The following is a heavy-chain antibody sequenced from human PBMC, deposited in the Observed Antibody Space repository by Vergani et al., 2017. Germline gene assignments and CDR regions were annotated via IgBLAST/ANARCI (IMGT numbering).Heavy chain of an antibody. Sequence: QVQLVQSGAEVKKPGSSVKVSCKASGGTFSSYAISWVRQAPGQGLEWMGGIIPIFGTANYAQKFQGRVTITADKSTSTAYMELSSLRSEDTAVYYCARGKHYYDFWSGTENYYYYYMAVWGKGTTVTVSS. V-gene: IGHV1-69*06. D-gene: IGHD3-3*01. CDR2: IIPIFGTA. J-gene: IGHJ6*03. CDR1: GGTFSSYA. CDR3: ARGKHYYDFWSGTENYYYYYMAV.